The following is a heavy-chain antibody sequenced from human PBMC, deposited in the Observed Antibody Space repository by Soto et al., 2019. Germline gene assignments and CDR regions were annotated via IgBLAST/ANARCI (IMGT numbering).Heavy chain of an antibody. D-gene: IGHD3-10*01. J-gene: IGHJ4*02. Sequence: ASVKVSCKASGYAFTSYAMHWGRQTPGQRLEWMGWINAGNGNTKYSQKFQGRVTITRDTSASTAYMELNSLRTEDTAIYYCARDDEGGSYCDLGYWGQGTLVTVSS. CDR3: ARDDEGGSYCDLGY. CDR1: GYAFTSYA. CDR2: INAGNGNT. V-gene: IGHV1-3*01.